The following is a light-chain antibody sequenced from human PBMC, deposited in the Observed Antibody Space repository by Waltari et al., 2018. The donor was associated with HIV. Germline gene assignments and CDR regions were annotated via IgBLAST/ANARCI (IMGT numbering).Light chain of an antibody. CDR1: QSLLHSNGNNY. V-gene: IGKV2-28*01. CDR3: MQSLQSPWT. Sequence: IVMTQSPVSLPVIPGEPASMSRRSSQSLLHSNGNNYLEWYVQKPGRSPQRLIYLSSNRASGVPDRLSGSGSGTDFTLRISRVAAEDVGVYYCMQSLQSPWTFGQGTKV. J-gene: IGKJ1*01. CDR2: LSS.